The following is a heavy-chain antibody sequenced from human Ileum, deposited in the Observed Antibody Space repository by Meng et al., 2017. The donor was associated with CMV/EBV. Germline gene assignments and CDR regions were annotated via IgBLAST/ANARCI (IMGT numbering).Heavy chain of an antibody. CDR3: AKDQYSSGPYYFDY. Sequence: GESLKISCAASGFTFSSYAMHWVRQAPGKGLEWVVVISYDGGNKDYADSVKGRFTISRDNAKNTLYLQIDSLRAEDTAAYYCAKDQYSSGPYYFDYWGQGTLVTVSS. D-gene: IGHD6-19*01. J-gene: IGHJ4*02. CDR1: GFTFSSYA. CDR2: ISYDGGNK. V-gene: IGHV3-30*04.